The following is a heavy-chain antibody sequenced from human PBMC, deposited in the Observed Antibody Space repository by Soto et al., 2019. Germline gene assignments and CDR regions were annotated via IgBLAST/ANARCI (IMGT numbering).Heavy chain of an antibody. Sequence: SETLSLTCTVSGGSISSYYWSWIRQPPGKGLEWIGYIYYSGSTNYNPSLKSRVTISVDTSKNQFSLKLSSVTAADTAVYYCARVVSGHYDFWSGYYTGVLEYYYYYMDVWGKGTTVTVSS. CDR1: GGSISSYY. CDR3: ARVVSGHYDFWSGYYTGVLEYYYYYMDV. V-gene: IGHV4-59*01. J-gene: IGHJ6*03. CDR2: IYYSGST. D-gene: IGHD3-3*01.